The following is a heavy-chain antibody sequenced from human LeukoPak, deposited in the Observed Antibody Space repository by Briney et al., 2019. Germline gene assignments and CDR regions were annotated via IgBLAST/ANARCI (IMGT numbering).Heavy chain of an antibody. Sequence: GGSLRLSCAASGFTFSNYAMHWVRQAPGKGLVWVSRINSDGSSTSYADSVKGRFTVSRDNAKNTLYLQMNSLRAEDTAVYYCARGGPTMIVVWGQGTLVTVSS. CDR2: INSDGSST. J-gene: IGHJ4*02. D-gene: IGHD3-22*01. CDR1: GFTFSNYA. CDR3: ARGGPTMIVV. V-gene: IGHV3-74*01.